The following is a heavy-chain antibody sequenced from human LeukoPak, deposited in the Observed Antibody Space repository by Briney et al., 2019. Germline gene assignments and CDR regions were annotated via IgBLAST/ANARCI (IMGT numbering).Heavy chain of an antibody. V-gene: IGHV1/OR15-3*02. CDR1: GYTFTDYY. D-gene: IGHD6-13*01. Sequence: ASVKVSCKASGYTFTDYYIHWVRQAPGQRLEWMGWINAGNGNTKYSQKFQGRVTITRDTSASTAYMELSSLRSEDTAVYYCARGSSSWHNYFDYWGQGTLVTVSS. J-gene: IGHJ4*02. CDR3: ARGSSSWHNYFDY. CDR2: INAGNGNT.